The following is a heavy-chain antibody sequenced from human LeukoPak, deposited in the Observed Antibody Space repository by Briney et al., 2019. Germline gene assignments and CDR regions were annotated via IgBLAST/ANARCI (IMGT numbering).Heavy chain of an antibody. Sequence: GGSLRLSCAASGFTFSSYGMSWVRQAPGKGLEWVSAISGSGGSTYYADSVKGRFTISRDNSKNTLYLQMNSLRAEDTAVYYCAKADSGSYNAYYYYTDVWGKGTTVTISS. V-gene: IGHV3-23*01. D-gene: IGHD3-10*01. J-gene: IGHJ6*03. CDR1: GFTFSSYG. CDR2: ISGSGGST. CDR3: AKADSGSYNAYYYYTDV.